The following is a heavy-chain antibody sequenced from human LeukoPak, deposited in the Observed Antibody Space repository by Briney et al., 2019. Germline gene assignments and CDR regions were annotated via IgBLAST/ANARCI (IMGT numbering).Heavy chain of an antibody. D-gene: IGHD3-3*01. CDR2: IIPIFGIA. V-gene: IGHV1-69*05. CDR3: ARGVTIFGAIDNWFDP. CDR1: GGTFSSYA. Sequence: SVKVSCKASGGTFSSYAISWVRQAPGQGLEWMGGIIPIFGIANYAQKFQGRVTITTDESTSTAYMELSSLRSEDTAVYYCARGVTIFGAIDNWFDPWGQGTLVTVSS. J-gene: IGHJ5*02.